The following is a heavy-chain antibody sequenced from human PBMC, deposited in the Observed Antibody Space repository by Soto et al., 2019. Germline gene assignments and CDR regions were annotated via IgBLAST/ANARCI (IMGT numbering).Heavy chain of an antibody. Sequence: QVQLQESGPGLVKPSQTLSLTCTVSCGPILSGDYYWNWFRQHPGKGLEWIGYIYHRGSTKYNPWLKIRVTISVETSKTQISLKLCSLSAADTAVYYCARAESCGHPVVPDYWGQGTLVTVSS. CDR1: CGPILSGDYY. J-gene: IGHJ4*02. D-gene: IGHD2-21*01. CDR3: ARAESCGHPVVPDY. V-gene: IGHV4-31*03. CDR2: IYHRGST.